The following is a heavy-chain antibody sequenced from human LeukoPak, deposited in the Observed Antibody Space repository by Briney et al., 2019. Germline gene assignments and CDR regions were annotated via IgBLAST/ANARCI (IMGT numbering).Heavy chain of an antibody. CDR1: GFTFSSYA. V-gene: IGHV3-23*01. CDR2: FSGGDGSP. D-gene: IGHD2-2*01. CDR3: ARGVPADP. Sequence: GGSLRLSCVASGFTFSSYAMTWFRQAPGKGLEWVSSFSGGDGSPYHADSVKGRFTISRDNAKNTLYLQMNSLRAEDTAVYYCARGVPADPWGQGTLVTVSS. J-gene: IGHJ5*02.